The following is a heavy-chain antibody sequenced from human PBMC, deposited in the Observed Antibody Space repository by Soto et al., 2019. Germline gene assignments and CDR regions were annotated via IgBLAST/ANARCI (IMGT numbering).Heavy chain of an antibody. J-gene: IGHJ4*02. D-gene: IGHD4-17*01. CDR1: GGSISSSSYY. Sequence: QLQLQESGPGLVKPSETLSLTCTVSGGSISSSSYYWGWIRQPPGKGLEWIGSIYYSGSTYYNPSLKSRATISVDTSKNQFALKLSSVTAADTAVYYCARTLKIYGDYPSIDYWGQGTLVTVSS. CDR3: ARTLKIYGDYPSIDY. CDR2: IYYSGST. V-gene: IGHV4-39*01.